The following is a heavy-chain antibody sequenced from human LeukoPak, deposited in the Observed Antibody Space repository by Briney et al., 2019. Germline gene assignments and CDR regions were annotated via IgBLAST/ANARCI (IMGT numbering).Heavy chain of an antibody. CDR3: ARDRSRVGSYGAYFDY. Sequence: GGSLRLSCAASGFTFSSYGMHWVGQAPGKGLEWVAVIWYDGSNKYYADSVKGRFTISRDNSKNTLYLQMNSLRAEDTAVYYCARDRSRVGSYGAYFDYWGQGTLVTVSS. J-gene: IGHJ4*02. CDR1: GFTFSSYG. V-gene: IGHV3-33*01. CDR2: IWYDGSNK. D-gene: IGHD3-16*01.